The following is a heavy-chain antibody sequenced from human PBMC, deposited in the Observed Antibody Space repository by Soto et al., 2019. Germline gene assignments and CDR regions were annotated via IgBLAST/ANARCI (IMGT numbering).Heavy chain of an antibody. CDR1: GFTFSRYW. D-gene: IGHD5-18*01. V-gene: IGHV3-74*01. CDR3: ASTAIVLTLDY. CDR2: INSDGSST. Sequence: PGGSLRLSCAASGFTFSRYWMHWVRQAPGKGLVWVSRINSDGSSTNYADSVKGRFTISRDNAKSTLYLQMNSLRAEDTAIYYCASTAIVLTLDYWGQGTPVTVSS. J-gene: IGHJ4*02.